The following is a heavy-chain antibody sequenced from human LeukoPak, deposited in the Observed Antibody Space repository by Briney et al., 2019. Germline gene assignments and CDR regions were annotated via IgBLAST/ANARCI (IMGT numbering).Heavy chain of an antibody. J-gene: IGHJ4*02. CDR1: GFTFSDHY. Sequence: AGGSLRLSCAASGFTFSDHYMGWVRQAPGKGLEWVSAISGSGGSTYYADSVKGRFTISRDNSKNTLYLQMNSLRAEDTAVYYCAKDPKSRTFDYWGQGTLVTVSS. CDR2: ISGSGGST. V-gene: IGHV3-23*01. CDR3: AKDPKSRTFDY. D-gene: IGHD2-2*01.